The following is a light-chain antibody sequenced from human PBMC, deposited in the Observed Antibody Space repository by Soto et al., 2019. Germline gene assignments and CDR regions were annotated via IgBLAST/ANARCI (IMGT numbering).Light chain of an antibody. Sequence: QSVLTQPPSVSAAPGQKVTISCSGSDSNIGDHYVSWYQQLPGTAPKLLIYRNNQRPSGVPDRFSGSKSGTSASLAISGLRSEDESEYYCSVWYDSLDGRVFCAGTELAVL. CDR1: DSNIGDHY. CDR2: RNN. CDR3: SVWYDSLDGRV. J-gene: IGLJ3*02. V-gene: IGLV1-47*02.